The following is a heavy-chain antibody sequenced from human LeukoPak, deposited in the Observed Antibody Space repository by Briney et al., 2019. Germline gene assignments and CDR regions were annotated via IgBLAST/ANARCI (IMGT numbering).Heavy chain of an antibody. Sequence: GRSLRLSCAASGFTFSSYGMHWVRQAPGKGLEWVAVISFDGNNKYYADSVKGRFTISRDKSKNRLYLQMNSLRAEDTAVYYCAKDHYDTGGTYSFDPWGQGTLVTVSS. CDR2: ISFDGNNK. CDR3: AKDHYDTGGTYSFDP. CDR1: GFTFSSYG. D-gene: IGHD2-8*02. V-gene: IGHV3-30*18. J-gene: IGHJ5*02.